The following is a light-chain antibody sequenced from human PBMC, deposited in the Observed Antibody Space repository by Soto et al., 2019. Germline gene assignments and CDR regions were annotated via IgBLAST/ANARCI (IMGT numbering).Light chain of an antibody. V-gene: IGLV2-14*01. Sequence: QSVLTQPASVSGSPGQSITISCTGTSSDVGGYNYVSWYQQHPGKAPKLMIYDVSNRPSGVSNRFSGSKSGNTASLTISGLHAEDEADYYSSSYTSSSTLEGVVFGGGTKLTVL. CDR3: SSYTSSSTLEGVV. CDR2: DVS. CDR1: SSDVGGYNY. J-gene: IGLJ2*01.